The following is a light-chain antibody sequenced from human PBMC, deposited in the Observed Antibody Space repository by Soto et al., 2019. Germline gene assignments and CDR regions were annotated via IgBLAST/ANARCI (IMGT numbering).Light chain of an antibody. V-gene: IGKV1-5*03. J-gene: IGKJ4*01. CDR2: KAS. CDR3: QQYESYPIT. Sequence: DSQMTQYPSTLSASVGDRVTITCRASQSINSWLAWYQQKPGKAPKLLISKASTLQSGVPPSFSGSGSGTEFPLIISSLPRDDFATYYCQQYESYPITISGGNKVESK. CDR1: QSINSW.